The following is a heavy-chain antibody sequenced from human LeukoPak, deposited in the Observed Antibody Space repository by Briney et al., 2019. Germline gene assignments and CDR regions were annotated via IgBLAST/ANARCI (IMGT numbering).Heavy chain of an antibody. CDR2: INPAGSET. CDR3: ARFGYVAAVDV. J-gene: IGHJ4*02. CDR1: GFSFSAYW. V-gene: IGHV3-7*01. D-gene: IGHD2-15*01. Sequence: GGSLRLSCAASGFSFSAYWMTWVRQAPGTGLKWVASINPAGSETYYVDPVKGRFSISRDNAKNLVYLQMNSLRAEDTAVYHCARFGYVAAVDVWGQGTPVTVSS.